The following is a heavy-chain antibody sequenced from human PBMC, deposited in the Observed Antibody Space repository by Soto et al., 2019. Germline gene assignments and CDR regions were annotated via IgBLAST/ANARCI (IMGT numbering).Heavy chain of an antibody. J-gene: IGHJ4*02. CDR1: GGSISSYY. D-gene: IGHD6-19*01. Sequence: SETLSLTCTVSGGSISSYYWSWIRQPPGKGLEWIGYIYYSGGTNYNPSLKSRVTISVDTSKNQFSLKLSSVTAADTAVYYCARDYDGQWLLFDYWGQGTLVTVSS. CDR2: IYYSGGT. CDR3: ARDYDGQWLLFDY. V-gene: IGHV4-59*01.